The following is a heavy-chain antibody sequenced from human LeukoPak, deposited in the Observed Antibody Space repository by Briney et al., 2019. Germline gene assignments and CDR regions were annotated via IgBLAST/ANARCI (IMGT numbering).Heavy chain of an antibody. V-gene: IGHV3-72*01. CDR3: ANFFGNNFGY. CDR1: GLTFSDNY. CDR2: SRNKDHSHTT. Sequence: SGGSLRLSCVASGLTFSDNYMDWVRQAPGKGLEWVGRSRNKDHSHTTEYAAPVEGRFSISRDDSKKSLYLQMNSLKTEDTAVYYCANFFGNNFGYWGQGTLVTVSS. J-gene: IGHJ4*02. D-gene: IGHD3-16*01.